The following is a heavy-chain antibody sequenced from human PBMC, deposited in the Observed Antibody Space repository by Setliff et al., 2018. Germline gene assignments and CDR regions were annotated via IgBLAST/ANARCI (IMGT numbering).Heavy chain of an antibody. CDR3: ARVTHPRGSPDF. V-gene: IGHV2-70*11. CDR1: GFSPSTSAMC. CDR2: IDWDGAK. D-gene: IGHD6-25*01. J-gene: IGHJ4*02. Sequence: SGPTLVNPTQTLTLTCTFSGFSPSTSAMCVGWIRQPPGKALEWLARIDWDGAKYYNSSLRTRLTISRDTSKNQVLLTMTDMDPVDTATYYCARVTHPRGSPDFWGQGTLVTVSS.